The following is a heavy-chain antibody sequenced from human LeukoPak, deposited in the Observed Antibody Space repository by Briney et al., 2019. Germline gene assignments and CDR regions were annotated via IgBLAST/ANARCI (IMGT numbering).Heavy chain of an antibody. J-gene: IGHJ4*02. D-gene: IGHD4-23*01. V-gene: IGHV1-18*01. Sequence: ASVKVSCKASGYTFTSYGIGWVRQAPGQGLEWMGWISAYNSNTNYAQKLKGRVNMTTDTSTSTAYMNLRSLRPDDTAVYYCASEIDYGGDYWGQGTLVTVSS. CDR1: GYTFTSYG. CDR3: ASEIDYGGDY. CDR2: ISAYNSNT.